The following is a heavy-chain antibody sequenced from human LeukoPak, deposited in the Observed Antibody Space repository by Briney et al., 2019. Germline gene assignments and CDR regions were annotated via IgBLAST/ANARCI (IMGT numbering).Heavy chain of an antibody. Sequence: PSETLSLTCAVYGGSFSGYYWSWIRQPPGKGLEWLGEINHSGSTNYNPSLKSRVTISVDTSKNQFSLKLSSVTAADTAVYYCARGEFSFFDYWGQGTLVTVSS. CDR3: ARGEFSFFDY. J-gene: IGHJ4*02. CDR2: INHSGST. D-gene: IGHD3-10*01. CDR1: GGSFSGYY. V-gene: IGHV4-34*01.